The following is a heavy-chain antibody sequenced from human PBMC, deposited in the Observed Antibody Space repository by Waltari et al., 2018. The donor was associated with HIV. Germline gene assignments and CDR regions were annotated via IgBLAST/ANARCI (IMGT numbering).Heavy chain of an antibody. V-gene: IGHV4-39*01. J-gene: IGHJ6*01. D-gene: IGHD6-19*01. CDR3: ARLIPLAGGPYVDGLDV. CDR1: GGSISRSSYY. Sequence: QLQLQESGPGLVKPSETLSLTCTVSGGSISRSSYYWGWIRQPPGKGLEWIGSIYYTGSTYYNPSRKSRVTISVDTSKNQFSLKLNSVTAADTAVFYCARLIPLAGGPYVDGLDVWGQGTTVIVSS. CDR2: IYYTGST.